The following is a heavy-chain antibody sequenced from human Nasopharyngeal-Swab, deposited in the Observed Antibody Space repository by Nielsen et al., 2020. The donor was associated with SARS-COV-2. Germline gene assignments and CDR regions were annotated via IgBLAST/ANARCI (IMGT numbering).Heavy chain of an antibody. D-gene: IGHD3-16*01. CDR1: GFTFSSYN. CDR3: ARERLGELFVDY. Sequence: WGSLRLSCAASGFTFSSYNMNWVRQAPGKGLEWVSSISSSSSYIYYADSVKGRFTISRDNAKNSLYLQMTSLRAEDTAVYYCARERLGELFVDYWGQGTLVTVSS. J-gene: IGHJ4*02. CDR2: ISSSSSYI. V-gene: IGHV3-21*01.